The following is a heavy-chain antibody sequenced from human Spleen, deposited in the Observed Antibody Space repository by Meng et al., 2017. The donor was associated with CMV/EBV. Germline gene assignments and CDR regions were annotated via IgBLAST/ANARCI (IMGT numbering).Heavy chain of an antibody. Sequence: ASVKVSCKASGYTFTGYYMHWVRQAPEQGLEWMGWIDPNSGGTKYAQKFQGRVTMTRDTSINTAYMDLTRLTFDDTAIYYCARFRGVYSRGWIDYWGQGTLVTVSS. D-gene: IGHD6-19*01. J-gene: IGHJ4*02. V-gene: IGHV1-2*02. CDR3: ARFRGVYSRGWIDY. CDR2: IDPNSGGT. CDR1: GYTFTGYY.